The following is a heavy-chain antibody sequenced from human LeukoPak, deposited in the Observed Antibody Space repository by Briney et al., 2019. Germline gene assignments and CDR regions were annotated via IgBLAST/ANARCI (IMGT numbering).Heavy chain of an antibody. Sequence: SETLSLTCAVYGGSFSGYYWSWIRQPPGKGLEWIGEINHSGSTNYNPSLKSRVTISVDTSKNQFSLKLSSVTAADTAVYYCARVGSGIPFRYFDYWGQGTLVTVSS. V-gene: IGHV4-34*01. CDR1: GGSFSGYY. CDR2: INHSGST. CDR3: ARVGSGIPFRYFDY. J-gene: IGHJ4*02. D-gene: IGHD3-10*01.